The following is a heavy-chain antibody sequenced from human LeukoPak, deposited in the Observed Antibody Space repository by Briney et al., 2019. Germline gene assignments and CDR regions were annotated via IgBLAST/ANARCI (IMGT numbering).Heavy chain of an antibody. J-gene: IGHJ6*03. V-gene: IGHV4-38-2*01. Sequence: PSETLSLTCAVSGYSISSGYYWGWIRQPPGKGLEWIGSIYHSGSTYYNPSLKSRVTISVDTSKNQFSLKLSSVTAADTAVYYCARVVVVPAEPDDYYYMDVWGKGTTVTVSS. CDR3: ARVVVVPAEPDDYYYMDV. CDR1: GYSISSGYY. CDR2: IYHSGST. D-gene: IGHD2-2*01.